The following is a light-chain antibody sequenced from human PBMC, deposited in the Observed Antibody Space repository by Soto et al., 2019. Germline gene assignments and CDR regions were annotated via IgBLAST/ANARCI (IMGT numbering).Light chain of an antibody. Sequence: EIVLTQSPCTLSLSPGERATLSCRASQSISSSNLAWYQQKPGRAPRLLIYGASNRATGIPDRFSGDGSGTDFTLTSSRLEPEDVAVDDGQRDGTSPDGERGSCGQGTKVEV. CDR2: GAS. CDR1: QSISSSN. CDR3: QRDGTSPDGERGS. V-gene: IGKV3-20*01. J-gene: IGKJ1*01.